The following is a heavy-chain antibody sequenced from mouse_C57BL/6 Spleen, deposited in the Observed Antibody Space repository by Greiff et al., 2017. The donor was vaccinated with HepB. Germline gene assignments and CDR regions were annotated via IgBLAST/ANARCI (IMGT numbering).Heavy chain of an antibody. CDR3: ARGALYGNYEDYAMDY. Sequence: QVQLQQSGPELVKPGASVKISCKASGYSFTSYYIHWVKQRPGQGLEWIGWIYPGSGNTKYNEKFKGKATLTADTSSSTAYMQLSSLTSEDSAVYYCARGALYGNYEDYAMDYWGQGTSVTVSS. D-gene: IGHD2-1*01. V-gene: IGHV1-66*01. CDR1: GYSFTSYY. CDR2: IYPGSGNT. J-gene: IGHJ4*01.